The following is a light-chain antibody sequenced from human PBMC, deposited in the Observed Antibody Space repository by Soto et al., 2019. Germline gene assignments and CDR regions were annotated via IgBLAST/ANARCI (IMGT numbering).Light chain of an antibody. Sequence: QSVLTQPRSVSGSPGQSVTISCTGTSSDVGGYNYVSWYQQHPGKAPKLMIYDVSKRPSGVPDRFSGSKSGNTASLTISGLQAEDEADYYCCSYAGSYTSSVVFGGGTKVTVL. CDR3: CSYAGSYTSSVV. CDR2: DVS. V-gene: IGLV2-11*01. CDR1: SSDVGGYNY. J-gene: IGLJ2*01.